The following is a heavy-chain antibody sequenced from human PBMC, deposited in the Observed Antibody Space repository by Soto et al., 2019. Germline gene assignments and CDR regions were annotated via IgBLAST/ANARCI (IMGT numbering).Heavy chain of an antibody. J-gene: IGHJ4*02. D-gene: IGHD5-12*01. CDR3: ARQTGYRGYNHY. CDR2: IYYTGSA. V-gene: IGHV4-39*01. CDR1: GGSISSSTYY. Sequence: SETLSLTCTVSGGSISSSTYYWGWIRQPPGKGPEWIGNIYYTGSAYYSPSLKSRVTMSVDTSKNQFSLKLPSVTAADTAVYYCARQTGYRGYNHYWGPGTLVTVSS.